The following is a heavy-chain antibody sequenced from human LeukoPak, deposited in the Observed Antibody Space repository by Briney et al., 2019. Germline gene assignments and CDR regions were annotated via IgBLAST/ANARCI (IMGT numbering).Heavy chain of an antibody. J-gene: IGHJ1*01. CDR2: IYYSGST. D-gene: IGHD2-21*02. V-gene: IGHV4-59*01. Sequence: SETLSLTCTVSGGSISSYYWSWIRQPPGKGLEWIGYIYYSGSTNYNPSLKSRGTISVDTSKNQFSLKLSSVTAADTAVYYCARAEVAYCGGDCYTEYFRHWGQGTLVTVSS. CDR1: GGSISSYY. CDR3: ARAEVAYCGGDCYTEYFRH.